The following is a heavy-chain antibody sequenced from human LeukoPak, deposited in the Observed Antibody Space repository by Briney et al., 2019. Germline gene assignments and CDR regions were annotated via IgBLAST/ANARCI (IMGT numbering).Heavy chain of an antibody. CDR1: GGSISSSSYY. Sequence: PSETLSLTCTVSGGSISSSSYYWGWIRQPPGKGLEWIGSIYYSGSTYYNPSLKSRVTISVDTSKNQFSLKLSSVAAADTAVYYCARCSSSSSWYMVWYFDLWGRGTLVTVSS. J-gene: IGHJ2*01. D-gene: IGHD6-13*01. CDR3: ARCSSSSSWYMVWYFDL. CDR2: IYYSGST. V-gene: IGHV4-39*01.